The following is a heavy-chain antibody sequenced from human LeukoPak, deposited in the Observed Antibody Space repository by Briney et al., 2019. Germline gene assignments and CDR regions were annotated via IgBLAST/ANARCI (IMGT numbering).Heavy chain of an antibody. CDR2: IHHTGST. V-gene: IGHV4-34*01. J-gene: IGHJ4*02. CDR3: ARGYDYQNFDY. D-gene: IGHD3-3*01. Sequence: SETLSLTCAVYGGSFSGHYWSWIRQPPGKGLEWIGEIHHTGSTYYNPSLQSRVTLSVDTSKNQFSLRLSSVTAADTAVYYCARGYDYQNFDYWGQGTLVTVSS. CDR1: GGSFSGHY.